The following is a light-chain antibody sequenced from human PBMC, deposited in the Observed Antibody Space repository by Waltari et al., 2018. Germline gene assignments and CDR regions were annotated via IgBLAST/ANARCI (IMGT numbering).Light chain of an antibody. CDR3: QAWHTTTFVL. J-gene: IGLJ2*01. V-gene: IGLV3-1*01. CDR1: KWGDKY. CDR2: QDN. Sequence: SFELTQPPSVSVSPGETASITCSGDKWGDKYVSWYHHKPGQSPVLLIYQDNMRPSGIPERFSGSNSGNTATLTISGTQAMDEADYYCQAWHTTTFVLFGGGTKLTVL.